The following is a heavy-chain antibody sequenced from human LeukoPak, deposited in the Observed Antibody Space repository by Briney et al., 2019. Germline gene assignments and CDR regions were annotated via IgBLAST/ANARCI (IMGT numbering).Heavy chain of an antibody. Sequence: ASVKVSCKASGYTFTGYYMHWVRQAPGQGLEWMGWINPNSGGTNYAQKFQGRVTMTRDTSISTAYMELSRLRSEDTAVYYCARGRAMVRGVIRSAFDYWGQGTLVTVSS. D-gene: IGHD3-10*01. J-gene: IGHJ4*02. CDR2: INPNSGGT. V-gene: IGHV1-2*02. CDR1: GYTFTGYY. CDR3: ARGRAMVRGVIRSAFDY.